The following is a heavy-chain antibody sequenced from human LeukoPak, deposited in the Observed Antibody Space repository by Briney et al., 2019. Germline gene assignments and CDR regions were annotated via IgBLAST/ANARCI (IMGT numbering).Heavy chain of an antibody. J-gene: IGHJ4*02. V-gene: IGHV7-4-1*02. CDR2: INTNTGNP. D-gene: IGHD3-16*01. CDR1: GGTFSSYA. CDR3: ARDGLTFGGVLLYYFDY. Sequence: GASVKVSCKASGGTFSSYAISWVRQAPGQGLEYMGWINTNTGNPTYAQGFTGRFVFSLDTSVSTAYLQLSSLKAEDTAVYYCARDGLTFGGVLLYYFDYWGQGTLVTVSS.